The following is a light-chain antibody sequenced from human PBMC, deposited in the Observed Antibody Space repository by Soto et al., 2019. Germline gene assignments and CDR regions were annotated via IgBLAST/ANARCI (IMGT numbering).Light chain of an antibody. CDR3: ATWDDSLNGSV. CDR2: RNN. CDR1: SSNLGDNT. Sequence: QSVLTQPPSASGTPGQRVTISCSGSSSNLGDNTVNWYHQLPGTAPKLLIYRNNRRPSEVPDRFSGSKSGTSASLAISGLQSDDEADYYCATWDDSLNGSVFGGGTKLTVL. V-gene: IGLV1-44*01. J-gene: IGLJ3*02.